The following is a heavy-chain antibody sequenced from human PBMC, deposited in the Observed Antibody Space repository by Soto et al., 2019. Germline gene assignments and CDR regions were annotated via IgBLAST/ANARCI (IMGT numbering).Heavy chain of an antibody. V-gene: IGHV3-11*05. D-gene: IGHD1-26*01. CDR2: ISSSSSYT. Sequence: QVQLVESGGGLVKPGGSLRLSCAASGFTFSDYYMSWIRQAPGKGLEWISYISSSSSYTNYADSVKGRFTISRDNAKNTLYLQMNSLRAEDTAVYYCARDPYSGSPYSDYWGQGTLVTVSS. CDR1: GFTFSDYY. J-gene: IGHJ4*02. CDR3: ARDPYSGSPYSDY.